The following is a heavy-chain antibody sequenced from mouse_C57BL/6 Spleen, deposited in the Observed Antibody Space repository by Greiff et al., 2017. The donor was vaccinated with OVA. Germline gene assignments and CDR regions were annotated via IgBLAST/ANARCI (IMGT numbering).Heavy chain of an antibody. D-gene: IGHD2-3*01. CDR2: IHPNSGST. V-gene: IGHV1-64*01. Sequence: QVHVKQPGAELVKPGASVKLSCKASGYTFTSYWMHWVKQRPGQGLEWIGMIHPNSGSTNYNEKLQSKATLTVDKSSSTAYMQLRSLTSEDSAVYYCAREDGYLGCAYWGQGTLVTVSA. J-gene: IGHJ3*01. CDR3: AREDGYLGCAY. CDR1: GYTFTSYW.